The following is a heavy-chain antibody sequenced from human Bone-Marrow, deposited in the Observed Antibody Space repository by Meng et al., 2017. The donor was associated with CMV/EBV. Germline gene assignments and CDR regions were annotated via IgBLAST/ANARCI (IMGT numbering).Heavy chain of an antibody. Sequence: ASVKVSCKVSGYTLTELSMHWVRQAPGKGLEWMGGFDPEDGETIYAQKFQGRVTMTEDTSTDTAYMELSSLRSEDTAVYYCARDGTYCSSTSCPTWFDPWGQGTLVTVSS. CDR3: ARDGTYCSSTSCPTWFDP. CDR1: GYTLTELS. D-gene: IGHD2-2*01. CDR2: FDPEDGET. V-gene: IGHV1-24*01. J-gene: IGHJ5*02.